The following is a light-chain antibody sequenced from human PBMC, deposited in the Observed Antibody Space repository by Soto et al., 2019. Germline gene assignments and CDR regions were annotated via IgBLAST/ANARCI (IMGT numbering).Light chain of an antibody. V-gene: IGKV3-20*01. CDR1: QSVSNSY. Sequence: SVLTQSPGTLSLSPGERATLSCRASQSVSNSYFAWYQQKPGQAPRLLIYGVSSRATGIPDRFSGSGSGTDFTLTISRLEPEDFVVYYCQQYNDWLGTFGPGTKVHLK. CDR3: QQYNDWLGT. J-gene: IGKJ3*01. CDR2: GVS.